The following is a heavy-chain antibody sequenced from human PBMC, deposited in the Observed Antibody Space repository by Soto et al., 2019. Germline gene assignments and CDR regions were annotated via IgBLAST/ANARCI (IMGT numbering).Heavy chain of an antibody. J-gene: IGHJ4*02. CDR1: GFTFDDYA. D-gene: IGHD3-10*01. V-gene: IGHV3-9*01. CDR2: ISWNSGSI. CDR3: AKGRTWFGEFPRIH. Sequence: GGSLRLSCAASGFTFDDYAMHWVRQAPGKGLEWVSGISWNSGSIGYADSVKGRFTISRDNAKNSLYLQMNSLRAEDTAVYYCAKGRTWFGEFPRIHWGQGTLVTVSS.